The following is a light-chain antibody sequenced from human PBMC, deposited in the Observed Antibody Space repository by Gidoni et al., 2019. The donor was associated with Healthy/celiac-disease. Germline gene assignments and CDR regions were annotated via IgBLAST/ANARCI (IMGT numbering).Light chain of an antibody. Sequence: DIQMTQSPSTLSASVGDRVTITCRASQSISSWLAWYQQKPGKAPKLLIYDASSLESGVPSRFSGSGSGTEFTLTISSLQPDDFATYYCQQYNSYSCTFXQGTKVEIK. CDR1: QSISSW. CDR2: DAS. J-gene: IGKJ1*01. V-gene: IGKV1-5*01. CDR3: QQYNSYSCT.